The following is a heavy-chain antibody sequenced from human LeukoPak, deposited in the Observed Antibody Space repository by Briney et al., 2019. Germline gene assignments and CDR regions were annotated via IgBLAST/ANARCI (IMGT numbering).Heavy chain of an antibody. CDR1: GFSFSDYG. D-gene: IGHD1-26*01. Sequence: GGSLRLSCAASGFSFSDYGTHWVRQAPGKGLEWVTFMQYDRSVIFYADSVKGRFTISRDNSKNTLYLQMNGLRAEDTAVYFCAKDIGQVGATPMDVWGQGTTVTVSS. CDR3: AKDIGQVGATPMDV. CDR2: MQYDRSVI. V-gene: IGHV3-30*02. J-gene: IGHJ6*02.